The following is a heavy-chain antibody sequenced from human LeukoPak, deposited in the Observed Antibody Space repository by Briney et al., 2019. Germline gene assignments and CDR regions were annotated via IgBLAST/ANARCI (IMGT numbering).Heavy chain of an antibody. V-gene: IGHV1-2*02. CDR2: INPNSGGT. J-gene: IGHJ6*03. Sequence: ASVKVSCKASGYTFTGYYIHWVRQAPGQGLDWMGWINPNSGGTNYAQKFQGRVTMTRDTSMSTAYMELSRLRSDDTAVYYCARGPTVITDYYYYYMDVWGKGTTVTVSS. CDR3: ARGPTVITDYYYYYMDV. D-gene: IGHD4-11*01. CDR1: GYTFTGYY.